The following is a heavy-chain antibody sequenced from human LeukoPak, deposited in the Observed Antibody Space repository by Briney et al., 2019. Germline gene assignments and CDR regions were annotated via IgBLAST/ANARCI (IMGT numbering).Heavy chain of an antibody. CDR3: ARESSSGWVIY. D-gene: IGHD6-19*01. CDR2: IYTSGST. J-gene: IGHJ4*02. CDR1: GGSISSGSYY. Sequence: SETLSLTCTVSGGSISSGSYYWSWIRQPAGKGLEWIGRIYTSGSTNYNPSLRSRVTVSIDTSKNQFSLKLSSVTAADTAVYYCARESSSGWVIYWGQGTLVTVSS. V-gene: IGHV4-61*02.